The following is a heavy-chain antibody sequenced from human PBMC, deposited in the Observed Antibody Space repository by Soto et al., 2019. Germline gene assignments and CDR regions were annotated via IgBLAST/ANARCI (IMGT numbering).Heavy chain of an antibody. CDR1: GFTFSGSA. D-gene: IGHD3-22*01. CDR2: IRSKANSYAT. V-gene: IGHV3-73*01. Sequence: GGSLRLSCAAPGFTFSGSAMHWVRQASGKGLEWVGRIRSKANSYATAYAASVKGRFTISRDDSKNTAYLQMNSLKTEDTAVYYCTRTSARDYYDSSGYYSSGMDVWGQGTTVTVSS. J-gene: IGHJ6*02. CDR3: TRTSARDYYDSSGYYSSGMDV.